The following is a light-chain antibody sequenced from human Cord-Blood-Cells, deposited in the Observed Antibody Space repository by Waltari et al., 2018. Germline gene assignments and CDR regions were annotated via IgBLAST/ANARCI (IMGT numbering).Light chain of an antibody. CDR1: SSNIGSNY. V-gene: IGLV1-47*01. Sequence: QSVLTQPPSASGTPGQRVTISCSGSSSNIGSNYVYWYQQLPGTAPKLLIYRNNQRPSGVPDRFSGSKSGTSASLAISGLRSEDEADYYCAAWDDSLSGRVFGGGT. J-gene: IGLJ3*02. CDR3: AAWDDSLSGRV. CDR2: RNN.